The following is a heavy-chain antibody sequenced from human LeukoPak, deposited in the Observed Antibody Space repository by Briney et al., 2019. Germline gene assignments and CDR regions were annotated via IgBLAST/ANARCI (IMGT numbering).Heavy chain of an antibody. J-gene: IGHJ4*02. CDR2: IYTSGST. D-gene: IGHD5-12*01. CDR1: GGSIRSYY. Sequence: PSETLSLTCTVSGGSIRSYYWSWIRQPAGKALEWIGRIYTSGSTNYNPSLKSRVTMSVDTSKNQFSLKLSSVTAADTAVYYCAREGSWLPFDYWGQGTLVTVSS. V-gene: IGHV4-4*07. CDR3: AREGSWLPFDY.